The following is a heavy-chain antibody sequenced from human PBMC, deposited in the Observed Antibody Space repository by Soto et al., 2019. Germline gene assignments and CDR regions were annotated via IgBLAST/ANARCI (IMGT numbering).Heavy chain of an antibody. J-gene: IGHJ6*02. Sequence: SETLSLTCAVSGGSISSGGYSWSWSRQPPGKGLEWIGYIYHSGSTYYNPSLKSRVTISVDRSKNQFSLKLSSVTDADTAVYYCASVPDVWGQGTTVTVSS. D-gene: IGHD2-2*01. V-gene: IGHV4-30-2*01. CDR3: ASVPDV. CDR2: IYHSGST. CDR1: GGSISSGGYS.